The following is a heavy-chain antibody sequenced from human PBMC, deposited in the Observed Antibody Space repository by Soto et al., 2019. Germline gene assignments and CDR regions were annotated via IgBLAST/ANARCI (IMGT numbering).Heavy chain of an antibody. CDR2: VYYSGRT. J-gene: IGHJ4*02. V-gene: IGHV4-61*01. Sequence: SETLSLTCTVSGGSVSSGSYYWSWVRQTPGKGLEWIGYVYYSGRTNYNPSLKSPVTISIDTSKNQFSLKLTSVTAADTAVYYCARVPEYGSYFDYWGQGTLVTVSS. CDR1: GGSVSSGSYY. D-gene: IGHD3-10*01. CDR3: ARVPEYGSYFDY.